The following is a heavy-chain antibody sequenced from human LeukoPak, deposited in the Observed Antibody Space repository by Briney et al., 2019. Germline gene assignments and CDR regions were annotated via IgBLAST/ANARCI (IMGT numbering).Heavy chain of an antibody. D-gene: IGHD2-15*01. CDR2: ISGSGGST. CDR3: AKTPWVVAAPFFYFDY. Sequence: GGSLRLSCAASGFTFSSYAMSWVRQAPGKGLEWVSAISGSGGSTHYADSVKGRFTISRDNSKNTLYLQMNSLRAEDTAVYYCAKTPWVVAAPFFYFDYWGQGTLVTVSS. J-gene: IGHJ4*02. V-gene: IGHV3-23*01. CDR1: GFTFSSYA.